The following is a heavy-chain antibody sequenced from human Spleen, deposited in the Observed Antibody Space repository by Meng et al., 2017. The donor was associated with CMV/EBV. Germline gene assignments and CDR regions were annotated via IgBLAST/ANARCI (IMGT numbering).Heavy chain of an antibody. CDR3: AREVTYSNYKYGMDV. Sequence: ASVKVSCKASGYTFTGYYMHWVRQAPGKGLEWMGWINPNSGGTNYAQKFQGRVTMTRDTSISTAYMELSRLRSDDTAVYYCAREVTYSNYKYGMDVWGQGTTVTVSS. CDR2: INPNSGGT. J-gene: IGHJ6*02. V-gene: IGHV1-2*02. CDR1: GYTFTGYY. D-gene: IGHD4-11*01.